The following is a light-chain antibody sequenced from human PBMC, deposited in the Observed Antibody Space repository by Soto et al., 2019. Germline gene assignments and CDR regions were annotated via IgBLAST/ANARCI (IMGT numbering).Light chain of an antibody. Sequence: IQMTQSPSSVSASVGDSVTMSCRSSQGVGGWFGWYQQNPAKVPKVLISVTSSLYSGVPSRFSGSGSGTDFTLSICSLQPEDFATYYCQQTHSLPHSFGPGTNVDI. CDR1: QGVGGW. V-gene: IGKV1-12*01. CDR3: QQTHSLPHS. J-gene: IGKJ3*01. CDR2: VTS.